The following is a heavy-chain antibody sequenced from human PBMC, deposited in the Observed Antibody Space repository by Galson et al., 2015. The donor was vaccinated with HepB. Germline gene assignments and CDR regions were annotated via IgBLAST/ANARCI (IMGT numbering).Heavy chain of an antibody. J-gene: IGHJ5*01. D-gene: IGHD5-18*01. CDR2: ISGNGDST. V-gene: IGHV3-23*01. CDR3: AKGYGLFDS. CDR1: GFAFDTHA. Sequence: SLRLSCAASGFAFDTHAMSWVRQAPGRGLEWIAGISGNGDSTFYADSVMGRFTVSKDNSNNMLYLQMNSLRAEDAGLYFCAKGYGLFDSWGQGILVTVSS.